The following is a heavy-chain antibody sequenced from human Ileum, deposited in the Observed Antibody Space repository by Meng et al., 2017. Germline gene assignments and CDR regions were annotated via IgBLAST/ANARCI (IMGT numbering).Heavy chain of an antibody. CDR2: INHNGNT. CDR3: ASARYDN. Sequence: QVQLQQWGAGLLKPSETLSLTCAVHGGSFSANYWTWIRQPPGKGLEWIGEINHNGNTNYKPSLKSRVTISVDTSKKQFSLRLTSVTAADTAVYYCASARYDNWGQGTLVTVSS. CDR1: GGSFSANY. J-gene: IGHJ4*02. V-gene: IGHV4-34*01.